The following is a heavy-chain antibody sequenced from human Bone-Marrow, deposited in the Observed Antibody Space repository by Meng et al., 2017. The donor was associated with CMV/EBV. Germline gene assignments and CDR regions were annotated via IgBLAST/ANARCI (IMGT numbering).Heavy chain of an antibody. D-gene: IGHD4-17*01. CDR1: GFTFSSYS. J-gene: IGHJ4*02. Sequence: GESLKISCAASGFTFSSYSMNWVRQAPGKGLEWVAVISYDGSNKYYADSVKGRFTISRDNSKNTLYLQMNSLRAEDTAVYYCASGDYPFGAFDYWGQGTLVTVSS. CDR2: ISYDGSNK. CDR3: ASGDYPFGAFDY. V-gene: IGHV3-30*03.